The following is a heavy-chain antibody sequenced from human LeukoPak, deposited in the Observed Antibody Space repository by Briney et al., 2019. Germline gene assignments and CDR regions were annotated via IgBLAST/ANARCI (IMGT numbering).Heavy chain of an antibody. CDR1: GGSISSGGYY. D-gene: IGHD5-18*01. CDR3: ARDNARGYSYVGAFDY. CDR2: IYYSGST. J-gene: IGHJ4*02. V-gene: IGHV4-61*08. Sequence: SETLSLTCTVSGGSISSGGYYWSWIRQPPGKGLEWIGYIYYSGSTNYNPSLKSRVTISVDRSKNQFSLKLSSVTAADTAVYYCARDNARGYSYVGAFDYWGQGTLVTVSS.